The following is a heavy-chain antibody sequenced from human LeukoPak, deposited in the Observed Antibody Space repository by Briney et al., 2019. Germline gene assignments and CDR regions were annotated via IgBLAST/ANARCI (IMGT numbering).Heavy chain of an antibody. CDR3: AKGLTNWFDP. V-gene: IGHV3-23*01. CDR1: GFTFSSYG. D-gene: IGHD3-16*01. Sequence: PGGSLRLSCAASGFTFSSYGMSWVRQAPGKGLEWVSAISGSGGATYCADSVKGRFTISRDNSKNTLYLQMNSLRAEDTAVYYCAKGLTNWFDPWGQGTLVTVSS. J-gene: IGHJ5*02. CDR2: ISGSGGAT.